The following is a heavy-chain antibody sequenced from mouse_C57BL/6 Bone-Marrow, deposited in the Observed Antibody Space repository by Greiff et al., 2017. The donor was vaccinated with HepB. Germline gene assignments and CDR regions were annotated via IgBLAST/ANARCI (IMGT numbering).Heavy chain of an antibody. CDR1: GYTFTSYT. D-gene: IGHD1-1*01. J-gene: IGHJ1*03. Sequence: QVQLQQSGAELARPGASVKMSCKASGYTFTSYTMHWVKQRPGQGLEWIGYINPSSGYTTYNQKFKDKATLTADKSSSTAYMQLSSLTSEDSAVYYCARQQFITTVVARYFDVGGTGTTVTVSA. CDR3: ARQQFITTVVARYFDV. CDR2: INPSSGYT. V-gene: IGHV1-4*01.